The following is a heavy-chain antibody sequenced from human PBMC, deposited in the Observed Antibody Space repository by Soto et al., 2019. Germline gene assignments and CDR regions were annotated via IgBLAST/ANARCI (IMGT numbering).Heavy chain of an antibody. J-gene: IGHJ4*02. CDR2: IKHGGSEK. Sequence: EVQLVESGGGLVQPGGSLRLSCATSGFTFNSFWMSWVRQAPGKGLEWVANIKHGGSEKYYVDSVKGRFTISRDNAKNXXYLQMNNLRAEDTAVYYCARDSNANYYDSSGVIDYWGQGTLVIVSS. CDR3: ARDSNANYYDSSGVIDY. V-gene: IGHV3-7*01. CDR1: GFTFNSFW. D-gene: IGHD3-22*01.